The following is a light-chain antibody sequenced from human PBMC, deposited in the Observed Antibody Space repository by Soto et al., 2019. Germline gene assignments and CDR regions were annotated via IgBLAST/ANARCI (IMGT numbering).Light chain of an antibody. Sequence: SALTQPASVSGSPGQSITISCTGTSSDVGGYNYVSWYQQHPGKAPKLMIYEVSNRPSGVSNRFSGSKSGNTASLTISGLQAGDEADYYCSSYTSSSTLYVFGTGTKVTVL. CDR1: SSDVGGYNY. J-gene: IGLJ1*01. CDR3: SSYTSSSTLYV. V-gene: IGLV2-14*01. CDR2: EVS.